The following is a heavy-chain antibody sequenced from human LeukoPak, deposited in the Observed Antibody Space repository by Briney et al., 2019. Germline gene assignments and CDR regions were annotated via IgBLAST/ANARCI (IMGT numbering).Heavy chain of an antibody. D-gene: IGHD3-9*01. CDR2: IWYDGTNK. Sequence: PGRSLRLSCAASGFTFSNYGMHWVRQAPGKGLEWVAVIWYDGTNKYYADSMKGRFTISRDNSKNTLYLQMNSLRAEDTAVYYCARGPHPIILTGPPDFWGQGTLVTVSS. J-gene: IGHJ4*02. CDR1: GFTFSNYG. CDR3: ARGPHPIILTGPPDF. V-gene: IGHV3-33*01.